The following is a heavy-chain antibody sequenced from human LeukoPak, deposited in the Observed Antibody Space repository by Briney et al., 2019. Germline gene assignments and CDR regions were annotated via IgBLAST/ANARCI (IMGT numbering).Heavy chain of an antibody. D-gene: IGHD6-6*01. CDR1: GFTFSSYG. CDR2: IRYDGSNK. CDR3: AKLPAPTVRDAFDI. Sequence: GGSLRLSCAASGFTFSSYGMHWVRQAPRKGLERVAFIRYDGSNKYYADSVKGRFTISRDNSKNTLYLQMNSLRAEDTAVYYCAKLPAPTVRDAFDIWGQGTMVTVSS. J-gene: IGHJ3*02. V-gene: IGHV3-30*02.